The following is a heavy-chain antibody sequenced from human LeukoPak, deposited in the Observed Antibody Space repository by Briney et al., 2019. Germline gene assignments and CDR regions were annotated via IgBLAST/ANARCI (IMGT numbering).Heavy chain of an antibody. D-gene: IGHD3-10*01. CDR2: IYYSGST. V-gene: IGHV4-59*01. Sequence: SETLSLTCTVSGDSISSYYWSWIRQPPGKGLEWIGYIYYSGSTNYNPSLKSRVTISVDTSKNQFSLKLSSVTAADTAVYYCARDLLWFGELCLDYWGQGTLVTVSS. CDR3: ARDLLWFGELCLDY. J-gene: IGHJ4*02. CDR1: GDSISSYY.